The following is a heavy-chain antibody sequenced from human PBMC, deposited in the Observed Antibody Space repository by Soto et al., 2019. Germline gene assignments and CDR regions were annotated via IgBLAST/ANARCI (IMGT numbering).Heavy chain of an antibody. D-gene: IGHD3-22*01. Sequence: QVQLVQSGAEVKKPGSSVKVSCKASGGTFSSYAISWVRQAPGQGLEWMGGIIPIFGTANYAQKFQGRVTITADESTRPAYIELSSLRYEDTAVYYCARGGHDSSGYYYHDAFDICCQVTMVTVSS. J-gene: IGHJ3*02. CDR3: ARGGHDSSGYYYHDAFDI. CDR2: IIPIFGTA. CDR1: GGTFSSYA. V-gene: IGHV1-69*01.